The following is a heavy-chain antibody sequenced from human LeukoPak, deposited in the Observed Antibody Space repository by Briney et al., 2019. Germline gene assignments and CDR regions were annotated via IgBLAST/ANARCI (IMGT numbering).Heavy chain of an antibody. V-gene: IGHV3-30*04. Sequence: PGRSLRLSCAASGFTFSSYAMHWVRQAPGKGLEWVAVISYDGSNKYYADSVKGRFTISRDNSKNTLYLQMNSLRAEDTAVYYCARLSAYYYGSYFYYYMDVWGKGTTVTVSS. CDR1: GFTFSSYA. D-gene: IGHD3-10*01. CDR2: ISYDGSNK. J-gene: IGHJ6*03. CDR3: ARLSAYYYGSYFYYYMDV.